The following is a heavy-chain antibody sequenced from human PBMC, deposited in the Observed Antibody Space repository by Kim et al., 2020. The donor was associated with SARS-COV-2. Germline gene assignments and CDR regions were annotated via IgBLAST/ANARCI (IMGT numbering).Heavy chain of an antibody. Sequence: YAGSVKGRFTISRDNSKNTLYLQMNGLRAEDTAVYYCAKPWLSRSLYFDYWGQGTLVTVSS. CDR3: AKPWLSRSLYFDY. J-gene: IGHJ4*02. D-gene: IGHD3-22*01. V-gene: IGHV3-23*01.